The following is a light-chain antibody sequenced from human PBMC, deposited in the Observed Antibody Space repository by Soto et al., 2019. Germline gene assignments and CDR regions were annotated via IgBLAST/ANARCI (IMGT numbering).Light chain of an antibody. J-gene: IGKJ1*01. CDR1: QSVSSSY. CDR2: GAS. Sequence: EIVLTQSPGTLSLSPGERATLSCRASQSVSSSYLAWYQQKPGQAPRLLIYGASSRATGIPDRFSGSGSGTDFTLTISRLEPEDFGVYYCQQYGTSPSTFDQGTKVEIK. V-gene: IGKV3-20*01. CDR3: QQYGTSPST.